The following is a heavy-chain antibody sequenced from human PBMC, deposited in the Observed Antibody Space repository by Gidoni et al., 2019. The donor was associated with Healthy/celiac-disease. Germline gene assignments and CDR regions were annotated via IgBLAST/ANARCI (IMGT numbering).Heavy chain of an antibody. CDR3: ARDHGICSSTSCRRTFDY. CDR1: GSTFTNYG. D-gene: IGHD2-2*01. CDR2: ISAYNGNT. Sequence: QVQLVQSGAEVKKPGASMRVSCKASGSTFTNYGINWVRQAPGQEFEWMGWISAYNGNTNYAQEVQGRVTLITDRVTSTAYMELRSLTSDDTALYYCARDHGICSSTSCRRTFDYWGQGTLVTVSS. V-gene: IGHV1-18*01. J-gene: IGHJ4*02.